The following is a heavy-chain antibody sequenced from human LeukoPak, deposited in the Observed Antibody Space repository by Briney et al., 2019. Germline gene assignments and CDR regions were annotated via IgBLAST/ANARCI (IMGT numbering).Heavy chain of an antibody. Sequence: GGSLRLSCAASGFTFDNYAMNWVRQAPGKGLEWLSYIRGGGAVTRYSDSVKGRFTISRDNSKNTLYLQMNSLRAEDTAVYYCAKGGSGYCSGGSCYPFDYWGQGTLVTVSS. CDR3: AKGGSGYCSGGSCYPFDY. V-gene: IGHV3-23*01. CDR2: IRGGGAVT. D-gene: IGHD2-15*01. J-gene: IGHJ4*02. CDR1: GFTFDNYA.